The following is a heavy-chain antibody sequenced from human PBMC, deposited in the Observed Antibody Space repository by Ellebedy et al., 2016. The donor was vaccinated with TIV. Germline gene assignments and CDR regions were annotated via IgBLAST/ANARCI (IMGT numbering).Heavy chain of an antibody. V-gene: IGHV6-1*01. J-gene: IGHJ5*02. Sequence: SQTLSLTCAISGDSVSSTSSAWSWIRQSPSRGLELLARTYYRSEWYYDYAVSVRGRISISPDTSKNQFSLQLNSVTPEDSAVYYCARGSHASTRTWGQGTLVTVSS. CDR1: GDSVSSTSSA. CDR3: ARGSHASTRT. CDR2: TYYRSEWYY. D-gene: IGHD2-2*01.